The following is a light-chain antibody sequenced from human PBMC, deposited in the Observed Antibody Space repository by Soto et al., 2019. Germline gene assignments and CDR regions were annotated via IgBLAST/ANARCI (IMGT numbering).Light chain of an antibody. CDR1: QNIRSD. CDR2: DAS. CDR3: QHYNNGPPWT. V-gene: IGKV3-15*01. Sequence: EIVMSQSPATLSVSPGERATLSCRASQNIRSDLAWYQQTPGQAPTLLIYDASTRATGIPDRFSGSGSGTEFTLTISSLQSEDFAVYYCQHYNNGPPWTFGQGTKV. J-gene: IGKJ1*01.